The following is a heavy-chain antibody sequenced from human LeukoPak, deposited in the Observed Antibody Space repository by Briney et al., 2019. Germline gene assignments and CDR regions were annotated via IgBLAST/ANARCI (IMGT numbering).Heavy chain of an antibody. V-gene: IGHV3-11*05. CDR2: ISGSSSYT. CDR1: RFIFSDYY. D-gene: IGHD2-2*01. J-gene: IGHJ4*02. CDR3: ARDRSSSSWFDY. Sequence: GGSLRLSCAASRFIFSDYYMSWIRQVPGKGPEWVSYISGSSSYTNYADSVKGRFTISRDNAKNSLYLQMNSLRAEDTAVYYCARDRSSSSWFDYWGQGTLVTVSS.